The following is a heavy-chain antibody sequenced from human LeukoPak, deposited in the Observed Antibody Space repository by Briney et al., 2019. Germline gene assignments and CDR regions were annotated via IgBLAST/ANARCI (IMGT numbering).Heavy chain of an antibody. V-gene: IGHV4-4*07. CDR3: ARALYCSGGTCYFDY. CDR2: IYTSGST. J-gene: IGHJ4*02. CDR1: GGSISGYY. D-gene: IGHD2-15*01. Sequence: PSETLSLTCTVSGGSISGYYWSWIRQPAGKGLEWIGRIYTSGSTNYNPSLKSRVTMSVDTSKNQFSLKLTSVTAADTAVYYCARALYCSGGTCYFDYWGQGTLVTVCS.